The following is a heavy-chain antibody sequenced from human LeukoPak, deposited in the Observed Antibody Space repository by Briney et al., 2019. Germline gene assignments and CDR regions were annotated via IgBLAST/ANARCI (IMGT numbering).Heavy chain of an antibody. Sequence: PGGSLRLSCAASGFTFNKHWMHWVRQAPGKGLVWVSRINSDGSSTSYVDSVKGRFTISRDNAKNTLFLQMNSLRAEDTAVYYCARTGTAMVSAFDIWGQGTLVTASS. CDR3: ARTGTAMVSAFDI. V-gene: IGHV3-74*01. D-gene: IGHD5-18*01. J-gene: IGHJ3*02. CDR2: INSDGSST. CDR1: GFTFNKHW.